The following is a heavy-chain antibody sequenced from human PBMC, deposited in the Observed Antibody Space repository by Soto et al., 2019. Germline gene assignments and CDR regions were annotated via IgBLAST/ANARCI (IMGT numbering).Heavy chain of an antibody. CDR1: GFTFSSYW. Sequence: GGSLRLSCAASGFTFSSYWMHWVRQAPGKRLVWVSRINSDGSSTSYADSVKGRFTISRDNAKNTLYLQMNSLRAEDTAVYYCARAPGYYDSSGANWFDPWGQGTLVTVSS. D-gene: IGHD3-22*01. CDR2: INSDGSST. J-gene: IGHJ5*02. CDR3: ARAPGYYDSSGANWFDP. V-gene: IGHV3-74*01.